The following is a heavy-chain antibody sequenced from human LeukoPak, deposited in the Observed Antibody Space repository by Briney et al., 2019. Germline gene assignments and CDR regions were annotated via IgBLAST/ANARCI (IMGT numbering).Heavy chain of an antibody. CDR1: GGXISSSSSY. CDR2: IYYSGST. J-gene: IGHJ4*02. D-gene: IGHD6-19*01. CDR3: ARLFPIAVAGTPFDY. Sequence: SETLSLTCTVSGGXISSSSSYWGWIRQPPGKGLEWIGSIYYSGSTYCNPSLKSRVTISVDTSRNQFSLKLRSVTAADTAVYYCARLFPIAVAGTPFDYWGQGTLVTVSS. V-gene: IGHV4-39*01.